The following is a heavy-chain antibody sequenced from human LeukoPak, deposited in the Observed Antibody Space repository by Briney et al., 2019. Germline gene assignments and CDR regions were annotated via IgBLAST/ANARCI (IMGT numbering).Heavy chain of an antibody. Sequence: GASVKVSCKASGYTFTGYYMHWVRQAPGQGLEWMGWINPNTGGTNYAQKFQGRVTMTGDTSISTAYMELSRLRSDDTAVYYCARAVWDRAWFDPWGQGTLVTVSS. D-gene: IGHD1-26*01. CDR2: INPNTGGT. V-gene: IGHV1-2*02. CDR3: ARAVWDRAWFDP. CDR1: GYTFTGYY. J-gene: IGHJ5*02.